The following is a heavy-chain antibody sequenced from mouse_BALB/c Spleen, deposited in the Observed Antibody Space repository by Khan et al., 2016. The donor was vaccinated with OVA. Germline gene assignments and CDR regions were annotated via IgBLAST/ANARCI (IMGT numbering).Heavy chain of an antibody. CDR3: GREGLQGVGIDY. D-gene: IGHD2-2*01. V-gene: IGHV1S56*01. CDR2: IYPGAGCT. J-gene: IGHJ4*01. Sequence: QVQLQQSGPELVKPGALVKISCQASGYTFTAYDINWVKQRPGQGLEWIGWIYPGAGCTEYNENFKDKATLTADTSSNTAYMQLSGLTSEESAVYFCGREGLQGVGIDYWGQGISVSVSS. CDR1: GYTFTAYD.